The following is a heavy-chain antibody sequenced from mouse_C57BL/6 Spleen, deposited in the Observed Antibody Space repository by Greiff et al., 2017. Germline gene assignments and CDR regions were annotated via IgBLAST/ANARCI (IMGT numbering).Heavy chain of an antibody. V-gene: IGHV1-52*01. J-gene: IGHJ1*03. CDR1: GYTFTSYW. D-gene: IGHD1-1*01. CDR3: ARGGVDYYGSLHWYFDV. CDR2: IDPSDSET. Sequence: QVQLQQPGAELVRPGSSVKLSCKASGYTFTSYWMHWVKQRPIQGLEWIGNIDPSDSETHYNQKFKDKATLTVDKSSSTGYMQLSSLTSEDSAVYYCARGGVDYYGSLHWYFDVWGTGTTVTVSS.